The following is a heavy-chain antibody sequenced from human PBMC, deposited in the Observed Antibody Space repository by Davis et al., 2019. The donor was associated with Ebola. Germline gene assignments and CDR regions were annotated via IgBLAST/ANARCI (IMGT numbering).Heavy chain of an antibody. CDR2: SSSSYI. J-gene: IGHJ4*02. CDR3: ARDNYWKLDY. D-gene: IGHD4-11*01. V-gene: IGHV3-21*01. Sequence: SSSSYIYYADSVKGRFTISRDNAKNSLYLQMNSLRAEDTAVYYCARDNYWKLDYWGQGILVTVSS.